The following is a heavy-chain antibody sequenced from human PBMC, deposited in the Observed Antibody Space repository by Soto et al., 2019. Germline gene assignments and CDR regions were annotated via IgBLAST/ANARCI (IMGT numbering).Heavy chain of an antibody. CDR2: ISAYNGNT. V-gene: IGHV1-18*04. J-gene: IGHJ5*02. CDR1: GYTFTSYG. Sequence: ASVKVSCKASGYTFTSYGISWVRQAPGQRLEWMGWISAYNGNTNYAQKLQGRVTMTTDTSTSAAYMELRSLRSDDTAVYYCAGHDERNWFDPWGQGTLVTVSS. D-gene: IGHD5-12*01. CDR3: AGHDERNWFDP.